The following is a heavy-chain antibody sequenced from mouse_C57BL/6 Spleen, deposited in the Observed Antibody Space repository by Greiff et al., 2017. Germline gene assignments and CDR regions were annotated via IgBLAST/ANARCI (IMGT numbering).Heavy chain of an antibody. CDR2: IHPNSGST. D-gene: IGHD1-1*01. CDR1: GYTFTSYW. CDR3: ARDYGSSYIERYFDV. Sequence: QVQLLQPGAELVKPGASVKLSCKASGYTFTSYWMHWVKQRPGQGLEWIGLIHPNSGSTNYNEKFKSKVTLTVDKSSSTASMQLSGLTSTSSAVDYSARDYGSSYIERYFDVWGTGTTVTVSS. V-gene: IGHV1-64*01. J-gene: IGHJ1*03.